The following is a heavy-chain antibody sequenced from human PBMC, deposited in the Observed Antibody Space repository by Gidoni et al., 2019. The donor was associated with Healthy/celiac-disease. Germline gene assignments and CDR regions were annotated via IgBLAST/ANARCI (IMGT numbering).Heavy chain of an antibody. Sequence: EVQLVESVGGLVHPGGSLSLSCAASGSTFSSYSMSWVRQAPGKGLGWVANIKQDGSEKYYVDSVKGRFTITRDNAKNSLYLQMNSLRAEDTAVYYCARESQLGFDYWGQGTLVTVSS. J-gene: IGHJ4*02. CDR1: GSTFSSYS. CDR2: IKQDGSEK. CDR3: ARESQLGFDY. V-gene: IGHV3-7*05. D-gene: IGHD2-2*01.